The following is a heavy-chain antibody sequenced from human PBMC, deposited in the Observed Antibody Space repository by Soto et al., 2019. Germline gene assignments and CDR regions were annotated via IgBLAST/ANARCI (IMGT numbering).Heavy chain of an antibody. J-gene: IGHJ6*02. Sequence: GASVKVSCKASGYKFTTYGITWVRQAPGQGLEWMGGISTYSGNTDSAQKFQDRVTMTTDTSTSTAYMELTSLRSDDTAVYYCSRGLGTNGLDVWGQGTTVTVPS. CDR1: GYKFTTYG. D-gene: IGHD3-16*01. CDR2: ISTYSGNT. CDR3: SRGLGTNGLDV. V-gene: IGHV1-18*04.